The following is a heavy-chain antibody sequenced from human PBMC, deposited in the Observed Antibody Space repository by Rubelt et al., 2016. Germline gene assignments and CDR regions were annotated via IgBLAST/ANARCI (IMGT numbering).Heavy chain of an antibody. CDR3: ARDRGRMRGYGSGRDAFDI. V-gene: IGHV4-59*01. D-gene: IGHD3-10*01. CDR2: IYYSGST. Sequence: IRQPPGKGLEWIGYIYYSGSTNYNPSLKSRVTISVDTSENQFSLKLSSVTAADTAVYYCARDRGRMRGYGSGRDAFDIWGQGTMVTVSS. J-gene: IGHJ3*02.